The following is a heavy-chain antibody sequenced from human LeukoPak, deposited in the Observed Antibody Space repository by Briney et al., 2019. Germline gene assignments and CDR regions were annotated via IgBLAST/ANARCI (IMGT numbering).Heavy chain of an antibody. J-gene: IGHJ6*03. Sequence: NPSETLSLTCTVSGGSISSGSYYWSWIRQPAGKGLEWIGRIYTSGSTNYNPSLKSRVTISVDTSKNQFSLKLSSVTAADTAVYYCARVSSQRSYDVLTGDYIPYYYYMDVWGKGATVTVSS. CDR3: ARVSSQRSYDVLTGDYIPYYYYMDV. V-gene: IGHV4-61*02. CDR1: GGSISSGSYY. D-gene: IGHD3-9*01. CDR2: IYTSGST.